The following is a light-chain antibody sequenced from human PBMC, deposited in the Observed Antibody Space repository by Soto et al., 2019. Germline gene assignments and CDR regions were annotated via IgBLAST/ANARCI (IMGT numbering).Light chain of an antibody. CDR1: PSVPNY. Sequence: ELVFTQSPGTLSLSPGERATLSCRASPSVPNYVAWYQQKPGQAPRLLIYGAFNRATGIPARFSGSGSGTEFTLTISSLQSEDFAVYYCQQYNNWPPTWTFGQGTKVDIK. J-gene: IGKJ1*01. V-gene: IGKV3D-15*01. CDR3: QQYNNWPPTWT. CDR2: GAF.